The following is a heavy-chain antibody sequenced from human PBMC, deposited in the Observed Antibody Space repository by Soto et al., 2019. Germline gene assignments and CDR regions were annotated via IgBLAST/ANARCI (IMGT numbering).Heavy chain of an antibody. CDR2: ISGSGGST. CDR3: AKVKGWSVTTQDYGMDV. D-gene: IGHD4-17*01. Sequence: GSLRLSCAASGFTFSSYAMSWVRQAPGKGLEWVSAISGSGGSTYYADSVKGRFTISRDNSKNTLYLQMNSLRAEDTAVYYCAKVKGWSVTTQDYGMDVWGQGTTVTVSS. J-gene: IGHJ6*02. V-gene: IGHV3-23*01. CDR1: GFTFSSYA.